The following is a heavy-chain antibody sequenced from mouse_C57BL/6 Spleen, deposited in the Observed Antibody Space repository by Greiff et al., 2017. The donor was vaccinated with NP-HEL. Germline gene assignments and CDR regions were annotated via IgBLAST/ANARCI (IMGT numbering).Heavy chain of an antibody. Sequence: EVQLQQSGTVLARPGASVKMSCKTSGYTFTSYWMHWVKQRPGQGLEWIGAIYPGNSDTSYNQKFKGKAKLTAVTSASTAYMELSSLTNEDSAVYYCTRDFTTVVAFYYFDYWGQGTTLTVSS. CDR1: GYTFTSYW. V-gene: IGHV1-5*01. J-gene: IGHJ2*01. CDR3: TRDFTTVVAFYYFDY. CDR2: IYPGNSDT. D-gene: IGHD1-1*01.